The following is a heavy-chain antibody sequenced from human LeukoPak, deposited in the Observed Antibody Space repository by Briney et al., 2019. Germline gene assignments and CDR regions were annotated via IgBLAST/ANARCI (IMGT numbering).Heavy chain of an antibody. D-gene: IGHD1-26*01. CDR2: ISWNSGSI. CDR3: AKDMGSYFDAFDI. J-gene: IGHJ3*02. CDR1: GFTFDDYA. Sequence: GGSLRLSCAASGFTFDDYAMHWVRQAPGKGLEWVSGISWNSGSIGYADSVKGRFTISRDNAKNSLYLQMNSLRAEDTALYYCAKDMGSYFDAFDIWGQGTMVTVSS. V-gene: IGHV3-9*01.